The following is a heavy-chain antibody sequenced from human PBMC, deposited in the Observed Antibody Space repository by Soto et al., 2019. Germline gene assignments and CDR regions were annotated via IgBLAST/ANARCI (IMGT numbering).Heavy chain of an antibody. Sequence: ASGKVSCKTSGYTSTNYGIKWVRQAPGQGLEWMGWISTHNGNTKYAQRVQGRVTMTTDTSTSTAYMELKSLTSDDTAVYYCARVPTPNQGESDKNNWLDPWGQGTLVTVS. J-gene: IGHJ5*02. V-gene: IGHV1-18*04. D-gene: IGHD2-2*01. CDR3: ARVPTPNQGESDKNNWLDP. CDR1: GYTSTNYG. CDR2: ISTHNGNT.